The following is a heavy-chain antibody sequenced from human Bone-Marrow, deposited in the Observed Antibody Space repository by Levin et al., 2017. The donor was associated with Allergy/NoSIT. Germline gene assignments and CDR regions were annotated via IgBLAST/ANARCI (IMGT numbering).Heavy chain of an antibody. J-gene: IGHJ5*01. V-gene: IGHV4-59*08. CDR1: GASISSFY. CDR2: IYYSGST. Sequence: SETLSLTCTVSGASISSFYWSWIRQPPGKGLEWIGYIYYSGSTNYSPSLKSRVSMPADMSRNQVYLTMSSVTAADTAVYYCARQAVAAAMNGFDSWGQGTLVTVSS. D-gene: IGHD2-2*01. CDR3: ARQAVAAAMNGFDS.